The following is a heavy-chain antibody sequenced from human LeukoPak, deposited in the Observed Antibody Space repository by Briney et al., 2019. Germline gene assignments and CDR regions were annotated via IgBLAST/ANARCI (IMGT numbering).Heavy chain of an antibody. J-gene: IGHJ4*02. Sequence: GGSLRLSCAASGFTFSSYSMNWVRQAPGKGLEGVSYISSSSSTIYYADSVKGRFTISRDNAKNSLYPQMNSLRAEDTAVYYCARDAPYYYDSRYFDYWGQGTLVTVSS. V-gene: IGHV3-48*01. CDR2: ISSSSSTI. CDR1: GFTFSSYS. D-gene: IGHD3-22*01. CDR3: ARDAPYYYDSRYFDY.